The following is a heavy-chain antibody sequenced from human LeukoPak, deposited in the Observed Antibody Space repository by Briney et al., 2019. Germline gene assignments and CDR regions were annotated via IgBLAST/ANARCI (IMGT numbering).Heavy chain of an antibody. CDR2: VSGGASST. V-gene: IGHV3-23*01. CDR1: GFTFGNAW. Sequence: PGGSLRLSCAASGFTFGNAWMTCVRQAPGKGLEWVSVVSGGASSTYYADSAKGRFTISRDNSKNTVYLQMNSLRAEDTAVYYCARGFELITFGGAIGKLNWFDSWGQGTLVTVSS. D-gene: IGHD3-16*02. J-gene: IGHJ5*01. CDR3: ARGFELITFGGAIGKLNWFDS.